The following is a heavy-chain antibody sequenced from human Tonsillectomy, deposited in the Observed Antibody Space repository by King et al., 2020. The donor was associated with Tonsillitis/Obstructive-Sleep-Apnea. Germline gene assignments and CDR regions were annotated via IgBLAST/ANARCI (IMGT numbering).Heavy chain of an antibody. CDR1: GFTFSSYA. Sequence: VQLVESGGGLVQPGGSLRLSCAASGFTFSSYAMSWVRQAPGKGLEWVSAISGSGGSTYYADSVKGRFTISRDNSKNTLYLQMNSLRAEDTAVYYCAKVGGYCRSTSCLNWFDPWGQGTLVPVSS. CDR2: ISGSGGST. V-gene: IGHV3-23*04. J-gene: IGHJ5*02. CDR3: AKVGGYCRSTSCLNWFDP. D-gene: IGHD2-2*01.